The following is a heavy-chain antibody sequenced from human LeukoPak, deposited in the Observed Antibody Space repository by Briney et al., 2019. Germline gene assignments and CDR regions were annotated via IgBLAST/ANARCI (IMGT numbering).Heavy chain of an antibody. CDR3: ARDTRTAQGFDY. J-gene: IGHJ4*02. Sequence: SETLSLTCTVSDYSISSSYYWGWIRQPRGKGLEWTGSIFQSGHTYYSPSLKSRVTISVDTSNNRFSLSLSAVTAADTAIYYCARDTRTAQGFDYWGQGILVTVSS. CDR1: DYSISSSYY. D-gene: IGHD2-15*01. CDR2: IFQSGHT. V-gene: IGHV4-38-2*02.